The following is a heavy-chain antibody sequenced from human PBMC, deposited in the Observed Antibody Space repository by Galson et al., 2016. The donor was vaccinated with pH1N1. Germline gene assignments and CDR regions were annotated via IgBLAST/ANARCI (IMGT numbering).Heavy chain of an antibody. CDR3: ARRDYGDYSGYFEY. CDR2: IDWDDDK. D-gene: IGHD4-17*01. Sequence: LALVKPTQTLTLTCTFSGFSLSTSGMCVSWIRQPPGKALEWLALIDWDDDKYYSTSLKTRLTISKDTSKNQVVLTMTNMEPVDTATYYAARRDYGDYSGYFEYGGEGTLVTVPS. J-gene: IGHJ4*02. V-gene: IGHV2-70*01. CDR1: GFSLSTSGMC.